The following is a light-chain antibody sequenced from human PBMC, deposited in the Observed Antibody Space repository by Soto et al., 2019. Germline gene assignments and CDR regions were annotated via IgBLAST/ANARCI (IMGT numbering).Light chain of an antibody. Sequence: QSVLTQPASVSGSPGQSITISCTGTRTDIGGYDHVSWYQQHPGKAPKLMIYDVSSRPSGVSDRFSGSKSANTASLTISGLQAEDEADYYCNSYTTSRSLDVFGTGTKLTVL. J-gene: IGLJ1*01. V-gene: IGLV2-14*03. CDR1: RTDIGGYDH. CDR3: NSYTTSRSLDV. CDR2: DVS.